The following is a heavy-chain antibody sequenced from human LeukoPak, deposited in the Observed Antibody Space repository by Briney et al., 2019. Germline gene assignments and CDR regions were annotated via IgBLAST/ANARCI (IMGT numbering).Heavy chain of an antibody. D-gene: IGHD4-17*01. CDR2: IIPIFGTA. J-gene: IGHJ3*02. CDR1: GGTFSSYA. Sequence: GASVKVSCKASGGTFSSYAISWVRQAPGQGLELMGGIIPIFGTANYAQKFQGRATITADKSTSTAYMELSSLRSEDTAVYYCARDYGDYYGRAFDIWGQGTMVTVSS. V-gene: IGHV1-69*06. CDR3: ARDYGDYYGRAFDI.